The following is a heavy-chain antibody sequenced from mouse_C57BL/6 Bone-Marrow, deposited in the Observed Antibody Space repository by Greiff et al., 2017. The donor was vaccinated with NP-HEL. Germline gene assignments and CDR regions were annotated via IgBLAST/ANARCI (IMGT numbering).Heavy chain of an antibody. CDR1: GFTFSDYG. D-gene: IGHD4-1*01. Sequence: EVKLVESGGGLVKPGGSLKLSCAASGFTFSDYGMHWVRQAPEKGLEWVAYISSGSSTIYYADPVKGRFTISRDNAKNTLFLQMTGLRSEDTAMYYCASSNWEGYWGQGTTLTVSS. CDR2: ISSGSSTI. J-gene: IGHJ2*01. V-gene: IGHV5-17*01. CDR3: ASSNWEGY.